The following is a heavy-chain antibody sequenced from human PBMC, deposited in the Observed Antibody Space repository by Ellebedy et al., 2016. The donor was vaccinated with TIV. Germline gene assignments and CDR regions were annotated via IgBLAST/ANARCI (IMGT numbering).Heavy chain of an antibody. CDR2: VYPGHSET. J-gene: IGHJ4*02. V-gene: IGHV5-51*01. CDR3: ARGAQMVLFDS. CDR1: GYRFTSYW. D-gene: IGHD4/OR15-4a*01. Sequence: GESLKISCKGSGYRFTSYWIGWVRQMPGKGLEWMGIVYPGHSETHYSPSFQGQVTISADKSINTAFLQWSSLKASDTAMYYCARGAQMVLFDSWGQGTLVTVSS.